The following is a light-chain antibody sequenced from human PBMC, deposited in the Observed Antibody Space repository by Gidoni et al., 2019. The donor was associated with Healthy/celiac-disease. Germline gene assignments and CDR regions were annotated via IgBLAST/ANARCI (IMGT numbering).Light chain of an antibody. Sequence: QSALTQPASVSGSPGQSITISCTGTISDVGGYNYVSWYPQHPGKAPKHMIYEVSNRPSGVSNRFSGSKSGNTAYLTISGLQAEDEADYYCSSYTSSSTWVFGGGTKLTVL. CDR2: EVS. V-gene: IGLV2-14*01. CDR1: ISDVGGYNY. CDR3: SSYTSSSTWV. J-gene: IGLJ3*02.